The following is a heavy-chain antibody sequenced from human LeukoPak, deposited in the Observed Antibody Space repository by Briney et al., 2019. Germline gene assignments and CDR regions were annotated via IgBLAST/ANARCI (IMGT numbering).Heavy chain of an antibody. D-gene: IGHD4-23*01. CDR3: ATSYDGKTAPYDL. V-gene: IGHV4-4*07. CDR2: IYTSGST. J-gene: IGHJ5*02. CDR1: GGSMTSYY. Sequence: SETLSLTCNVSGGSMTSYYWSSIRKPAGKGLEWIGRIYTSGSTNYSPPLRSRVAMSVDTSNNHFSLNLSSVTAADTAVYYCATSYDGKTAPYDLWGHGTLVAVSS.